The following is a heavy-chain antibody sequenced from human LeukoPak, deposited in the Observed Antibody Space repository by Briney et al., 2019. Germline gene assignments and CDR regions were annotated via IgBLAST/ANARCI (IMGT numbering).Heavy chain of an antibody. Sequence: PGGSLRLSCAASGFTVSSNYMSWVRQAPGKGLEWVSVIHSDGSTFYADSVKGRFTISRDNSKNTLYLQMNSLRAEDTAVYYCARDYYGSGSSDYWGQGTLVTVSS. CDR2: IHSDGST. V-gene: IGHV3-53*01. CDR1: GFTVSSNY. J-gene: IGHJ4*02. CDR3: ARDYYGSGSSDY. D-gene: IGHD3-10*01.